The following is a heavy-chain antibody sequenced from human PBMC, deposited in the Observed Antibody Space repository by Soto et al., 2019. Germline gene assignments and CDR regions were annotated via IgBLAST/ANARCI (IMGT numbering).Heavy chain of an antibody. J-gene: IGHJ4*02. CDR2: VSTSGNV. CDR1: GGSLTKYY. CDR3: ASDNNDFWSLYPLAFDY. D-gene: IGHD3-3*01. V-gene: IGHV4-4*07. Sequence: SETLSLTCTVSGGSLTKYYWSWIRQPVGKGLEWIGRVSTSGNVVSKASLRSRLTMSVDTSKNQFSLRLTSVTAADTAVYYCASDNNDFWSLYPLAFDYWGQGALVTVSS.